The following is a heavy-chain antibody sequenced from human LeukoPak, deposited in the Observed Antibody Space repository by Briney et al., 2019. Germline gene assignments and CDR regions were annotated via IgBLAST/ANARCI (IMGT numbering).Heavy chain of an antibody. Sequence: PSETLSLTCTVSGASISRYYWNWIRQPPGKGLEWIGYISSSGSTNYSFSLKSRVTISVDTSKNQLSLKLSSVTAADTAMFYWAEHREVVNLPPFNSRGKGPLVSVSS. V-gene: IGHV4-59*01. J-gene: IGHJ4*02. CDR3: AEHREVVNLPPFNS. CDR2: ISSSGST. D-gene: IGHD1-14*01. CDR1: GASISRYY.